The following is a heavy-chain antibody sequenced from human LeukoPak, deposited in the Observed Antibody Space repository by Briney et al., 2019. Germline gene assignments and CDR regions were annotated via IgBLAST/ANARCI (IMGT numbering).Heavy chain of an antibody. J-gene: IGHJ4*02. CDR2: IIPIFGTA. D-gene: IGHD5-18*01. CDR1: GGTFSSYA. V-gene: IGHV1-69*05. Sequence: SVKVSCKASGGTFSSYAISWVRQAPGQGLEWMGGIIPIFGTANYAQKFQGRVTMTTDTSTSTAYMELRSLRSDDTAVYYCARLKSPVSYVDYWGQGTLVTVSS. CDR3: ARLKSPVSYVDY.